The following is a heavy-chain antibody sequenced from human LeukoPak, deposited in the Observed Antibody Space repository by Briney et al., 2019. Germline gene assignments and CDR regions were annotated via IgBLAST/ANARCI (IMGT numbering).Heavy chain of an antibody. D-gene: IGHD1-26*01. CDR1: GGSVSSGSYY. CDR3: AGGGATLVFDY. V-gene: IGHV4-61*01. J-gene: IGHJ4*02. CDR2: IYYSGST. Sequence: PSETLSLTCTVSGGSVSSGSYYWSWIRQPPGKGLEWIGYIYYSGSTNYNPSLKSRVTISVDTSKNQSSLKLSSVTAADTAVYYCAGGGATLVFDYWGQGTLVTVSS.